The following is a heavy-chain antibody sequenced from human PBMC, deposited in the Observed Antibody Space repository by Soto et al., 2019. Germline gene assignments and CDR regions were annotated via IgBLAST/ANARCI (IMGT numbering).Heavy chain of an antibody. V-gene: IGHV3-15*07. J-gene: IGHJ4*02. CDR2: IKSKTDGGTT. D-gene: IGHD5-18*01. Sequence: EVQLVESGGGLVKPGGSLRLSCAASGFTFSNAWMNWVRQAPGKGLEWVGRIKSKTDGGTTDYAAPVKGRFTISRDDSKNTLYRQMNSLKTEDTAVYYCTTSGYSYGYQLDYWGQGTLVTVSS. CDR1: GFTFSNAW. CDR3: TTSGYSYGYQLDY.